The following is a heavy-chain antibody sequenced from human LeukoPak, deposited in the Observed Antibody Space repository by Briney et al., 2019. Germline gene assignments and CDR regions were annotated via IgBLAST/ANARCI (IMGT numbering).Heavy chain of an antibody. V-gene: IGHV1-46*01. Sequence: GASVKVSCKASGFPFTGYGISWVRQAPGQGLEWMGLINPSGISTLYAEKFRGRIIMTRDMSTATDYMELSSLRSEDTAVYYCARDNSIADRGWWFDPWGQGTLVTVSS. CDR3: ARDNSIADRGWWFDP. D-gene: IGHD4-23*01. CDR2: INPSGIST. CDR1: GFPFTGYG. J-gene: IGHJ5*02.